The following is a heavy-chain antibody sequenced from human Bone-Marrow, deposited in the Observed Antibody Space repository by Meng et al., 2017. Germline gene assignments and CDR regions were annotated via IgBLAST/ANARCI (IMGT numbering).Heavy chain of an antibody. V-gene: IGHV5-51*01. Sequence: GESLKISCKGSGYSFTSYWIGWVRQMPGKGLEWMWTIYPGDSDTRYSPSFQGQVTISTDKSISTAYLQWSSLKASDTAMYYCARLPITMIIVVITGAFDIWGQGTMVTVSS. J-gene: IGHJ3*02. CDR1: GYSFTSYW. CDR2: IYPGDSDT. CDR3: ARLPITMIIVVITGAFDI. D-gene: IGHD3-22*01.